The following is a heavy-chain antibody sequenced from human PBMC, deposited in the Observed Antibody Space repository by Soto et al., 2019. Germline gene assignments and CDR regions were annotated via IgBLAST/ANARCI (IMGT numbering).Heavy chain of an antibody. J-gene: IGHJ4*02. CDR1: GYTFTSYG. Sequence: QVQLVQSGAEVKKPGASGKVACKASGYTFTSYGISLVRQAPGQGIEWMGGISAYNGKTNYAQKLQGRVTMTTDTATSTAYMELRSLSSDDTAVYYCARDADIVSTIDFDYWGQGTLVTVSS. CDR2: ISAYNGKT. D-gene: IGHD5-12*01. V-gene: IGHV1-18*04. CDR3: ARDADIVSTIDFDY.